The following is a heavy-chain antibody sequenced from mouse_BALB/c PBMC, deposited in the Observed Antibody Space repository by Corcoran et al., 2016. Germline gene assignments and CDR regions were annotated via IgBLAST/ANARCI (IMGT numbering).Heavy chain of an antibody. V-gene: IGHV14-3*02. CDR2: IDPANGNT. J-gene: IGHJ1*01. CDR3: ARGYYGSSYRYWYFDV. CDR1: GFNIKDTY. Sequence: EVQLQQSGAELVKPGASVKLSCTASGFNIKDTYMHWVKQRPEQGLEWIGRIDPANGNTKYDPKFQGKATITADTSSNTAYLQLSCLTSEDTAVYYCARGYYGSSYRYWYFDVWGAGTTVTVSS. D-gene: IGHD1-1*01.